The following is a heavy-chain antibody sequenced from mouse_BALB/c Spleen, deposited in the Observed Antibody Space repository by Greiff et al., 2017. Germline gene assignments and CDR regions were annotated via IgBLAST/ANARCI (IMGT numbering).Heavy chain of an antibody. D-gene: IGHD1-2*01. Sequence: DVQLQESGPGLVKPSQSLSLTCSVTGYSITSGYYWNWIRQFPGNKLEWMGYISYDGSNNYNPSLKNRISITRDTSKNQFFLKLNSVTTEDTATYYCARERPYYFDYWGQGTTLTVSS. CDR1: GYSITSGYY. CDR2: ISYDGSN. V-gene: IGHV3-6*02. CDR3: ARERPYYFDY. J-gene: IGHJ2*01.